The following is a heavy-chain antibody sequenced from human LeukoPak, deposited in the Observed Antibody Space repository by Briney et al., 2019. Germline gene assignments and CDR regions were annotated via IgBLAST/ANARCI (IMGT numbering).Heavy chain of an antibody. D-gene: IGHD2-15*01. CDR3: ARDRYCSGGSCYGRGWFDP. J-gene: IGHJ5*02. CDR2: MYYSGST. CDR1: GGSFSGYY. Sequence: SETLSLTCAVYGGSFSGYYWSWIRQPPGKGLEWIGYMYYSGSTNYNPSLKSRVTISVDTSKNQFSLKLSSVTAADTAVYYCARDRYCSGGSCYGRGWFDPWGQGTLVTVSS. V-gene: IGHV4-59*12.